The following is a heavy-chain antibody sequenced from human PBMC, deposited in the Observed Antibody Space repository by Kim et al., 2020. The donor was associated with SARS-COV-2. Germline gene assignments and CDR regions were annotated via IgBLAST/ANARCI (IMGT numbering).Heavy chain of an antibody. CDR2: K. V-gene: IGHV3-11*05. Sequence: KNYADSVKGRFTISRDNAKNSLYLQMNSLRAEDTAVYYCARVSSGWFFDYWGQGTLVTVSS. CDR3: ARVSSGWFFDY. J-gene: IGHJ4*02. D-gene: IGHD6-19*01.